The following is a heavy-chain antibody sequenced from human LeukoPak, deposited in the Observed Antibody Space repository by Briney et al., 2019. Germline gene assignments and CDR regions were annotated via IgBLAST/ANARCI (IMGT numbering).Heavy chain of an antibody. Sequence: GGSLRLSCAASGFTFSSYAMSWVRQAPGKGLEWASAISGSGGSTYYADSVKGRFTISRDNSKNTLYLQMNSLRAEDTAVYYCTCDLNRSDGLWGQGTMVTVSS. V-gene: IGHV3-23*01. CDR1: GFTFSSYA. CDR3: TCDLNRSDGL. J-gene: IGHJ3*01. CDR2: ISGSGGST. D-gene: IGHD2-8*01.